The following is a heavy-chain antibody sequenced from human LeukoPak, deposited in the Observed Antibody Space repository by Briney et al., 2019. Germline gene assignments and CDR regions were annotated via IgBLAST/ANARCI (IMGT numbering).Heavy chain of an antibody. V-gene: IGHV3-9*01. D-gene: IGHD5-12*01. J-gene: IGHJ4*02. CDR1: GFTFSTYE. Sequence: GGSLRLSCAASGFTFSTYEMNWVRQAPGKGLEWVSGINWNSDSIGYADSVKGRFTTSRDNAKNSLYLQMNSLRAEDTAFYYCAINGGGDSGYGNFDYWGQGTLVTVSS. CDR3: AINGGGDSGYGNFDY. CDR2: INWNSDSI.